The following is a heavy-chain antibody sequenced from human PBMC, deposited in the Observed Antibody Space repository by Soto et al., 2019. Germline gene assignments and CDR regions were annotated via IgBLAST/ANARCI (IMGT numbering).Heavy chain of an antibody. D-gene: IGHD3-16*01. CDR2: INHSGST. V-gene: IGHV4-34*01. CDR1: GGSFSGYY. Sequence: SETLSLTCAVYGGSFSGYYWSWIRQPPGKGLEWIGEINHSGSTNYNPSLKSRVTISVDTSKNQFSLKLSSVTAADTVWNNCRGEHQWMVTFGGADWGKGTLVPVS. CDR3: RGEHQWMVTFGGAD. J-gene: IGHJ4*02.